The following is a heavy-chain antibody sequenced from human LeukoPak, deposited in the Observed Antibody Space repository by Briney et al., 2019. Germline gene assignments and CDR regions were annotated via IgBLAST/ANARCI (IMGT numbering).Heavy chain of an antibody. V-gene: IGHV3-23*01. J-gene: IGHJ6*03. CDR3: AKGSPAILYYCMDV. CDR2: LIGTGAGT. CDR1: GFSFSNYV. D-gene: IGHD2-21*01. Sequence: PGGSLRPSCAASGFSFSNYVMTLIGTGAGTYYADSVKGRFTISRDNSKNTLYLQMNSLRAEDTAVYYCAKGSPAILYYCMDVWGKGTTVTVSS.